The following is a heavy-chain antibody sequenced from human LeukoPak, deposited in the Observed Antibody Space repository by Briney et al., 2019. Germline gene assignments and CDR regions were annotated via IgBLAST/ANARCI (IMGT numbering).Heavy chain of an antibody. D-gene: IGHD2-15*01. CDR2: ISYDGSNK. V-gene: IGHV3-30*03. J-gene: IGHJ3*02. CDR1: GFTFSNAW. CDR3: ARVGCSGGSCPHGI. Sequence: GGSLRLSCAASGFTFSNAWMSWVRQAPGKGLEWVAVISYDGSNKYYADSVKGRFTISRDNSKNTLYLQMNSLRAEDTAVYYCARVGCSGGSCPHGIWGQGTMVTVSS.